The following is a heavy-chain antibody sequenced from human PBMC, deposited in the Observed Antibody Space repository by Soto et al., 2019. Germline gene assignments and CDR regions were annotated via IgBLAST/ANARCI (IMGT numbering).Heavy chain of an antibody. CDR1: GGSISSGDYS. Sequence: SLTCAVSGGSISSGDYSWSWIRQPPGKGLEWIGYIYHSESTFYNPSLKSRLTMSVDTSKNQFSLKLSSVTAADTAVHYCARGLVGSGSYPMYGMDVWGQGTTVTVSS. CDR3: ARGLVGSGSYPMYGMDV. CDR2: IYHSEST. V-gene: IGHV4-30-2*01. J-gene: IGHJ6*02. D-gene: IGHD3-10*01.